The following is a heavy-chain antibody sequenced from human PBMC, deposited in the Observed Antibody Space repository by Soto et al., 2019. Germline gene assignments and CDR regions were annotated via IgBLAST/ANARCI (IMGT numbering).Heavy chain of an antibody. V-gene: IGHV3-23*01. CDR2: ISCCGGST. CDR1: GFNFKKFA. D-gene: IGHD6-19*01. Sequence: EVQLLESGGGVVQPGGSLRLSCVASGFNFKKFALRWVRSGSGGGVEGVSGISCCGGSTSYADSVKGRFSIGRDDSTNTLSLQMNNLRVEDTAQYYCAKADGEQWLLPHLDKWGQGTLVTVS. J-gene: IGHJ4*02. CDR3: AKADGEQWLLPHLDK.